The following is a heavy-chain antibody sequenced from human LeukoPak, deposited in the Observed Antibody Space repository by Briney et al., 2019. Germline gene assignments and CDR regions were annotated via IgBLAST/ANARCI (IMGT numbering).Heavy chain of an antibody. CDR3: ARTYYGSGSYYSFDY. V-gene: IGHV3-30*01. CDR1: GFTFSSYA. J-gene: IGHJ4*02. Sequence: GGSLRLSCAASGFTFSSYAMHWVRQAPGKGLEWVAVISYGGSNKYYADSVKGRFTISRDNSKNTLYLQMNSLRAEDTAVYYCARTYYGSGSYYSFDYWGQGTLVTVSS. CDR2: ISYGGSNK. D-gene: IGHD3-10*01.